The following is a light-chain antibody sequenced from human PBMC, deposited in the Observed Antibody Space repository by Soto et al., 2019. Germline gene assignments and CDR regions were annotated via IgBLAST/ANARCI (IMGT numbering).Light chain of an antibody. Sequence: EIVLTQSRGTLSLSPGERPTLPCRASQSVSRSYLAWYKQKPGQAPRILIYGASSRATGIQDRFSGSGSGTDFTLTISRLEPEDFAVYYCQQYGSSITFGQGTRLEIK. CDR1: QSVSRSY. V-gene: IGKV3-20*01. CDR3: QQYGSSIT. CDR2: GAS. J-gene: IGKJ5*01.